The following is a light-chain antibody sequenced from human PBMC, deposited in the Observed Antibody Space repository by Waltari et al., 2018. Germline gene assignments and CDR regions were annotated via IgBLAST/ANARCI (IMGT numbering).Light chain of an antibody. V-gene: IGKV1-33*01. CDR2: DAS. CDR1: QDISNY. Sequence: DIQMTQSPSSLSASVGDRVTITCQASQDISNYLNWYQQKPGKAPKLLIYDASNLETGVPSRFSGSGSGTDFTFTISSLQPEDIATYYCQQRRNTFGGGTKVEIK. J-gene: IGKJ4*01. CDR3: QQRRNT.